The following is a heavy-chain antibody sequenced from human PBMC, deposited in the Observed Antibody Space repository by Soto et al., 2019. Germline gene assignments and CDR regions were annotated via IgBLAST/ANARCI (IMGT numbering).Heavy chain of an antibody. Sequence: GESLKISCKGSGYIFTSHWIGWVRQMPGKGLEWMGIIYPGDSDIRYSPSFYGQVTISADKSTSIAYLQWSSLKASDTAMYYCARGVRFLEWYKNYYYYGMDVWGQGTTVTVSS. D-gene: IGHD3-3*01. CDR1: GYIFTSHW. V-gene: IGHV5-51*01. CDR2: IYPGDSDI. J-gene: IGHJ6*02. CDR3: ARGVRFLEWYKNYYYYGMDV.